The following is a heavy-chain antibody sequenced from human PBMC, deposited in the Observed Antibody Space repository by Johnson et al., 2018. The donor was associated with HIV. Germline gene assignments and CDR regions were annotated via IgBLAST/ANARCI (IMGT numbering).Heavy chain of an antibody. CDR2: ISWNSVTI. D-gene: IGHD3-10*01. CDR3: ARGWQLHGGLDI. CDR1: GFTFDDYA. V-gene: IGHV3-9*01. J-gene: IGHJ3*02. Sequence: VESGGGLVQPGRSLRLSCAASGFTFDDYAMHWVRQVPGKGLEWVSGISWNSVTIGYADSVTGRSTISRDNAKNSLYLQMNNLRSEDTALYYCARGWQLHGGLDIWGQGTMVTVSS.